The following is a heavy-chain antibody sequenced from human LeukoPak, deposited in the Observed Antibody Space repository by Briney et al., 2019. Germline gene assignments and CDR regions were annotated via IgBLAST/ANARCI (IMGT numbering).Heavy chain of an antibody. CDR2: ISPYSGNT. V-gene: IGHV1-18*01. Sequence: ASVTVSCKASGYTFPSYGITWVRQAPGQGLECMGWISPYSGNTDYAQKFQGRVTMTTDTSTTTAYMELRSLRSDDTAVYYCARASGVSAAGSPYYFDYWGQGTLVTVSS. J-gene: IGHJ4*02. CDR1: GYTFPSYG. CDR3: ARASGVSAAGSPYYFDY. D-gene: IGHD6-13*01.